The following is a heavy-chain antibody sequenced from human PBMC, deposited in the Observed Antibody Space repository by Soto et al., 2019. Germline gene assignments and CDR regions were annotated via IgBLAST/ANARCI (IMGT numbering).Heavy chain of an antibody. Sequence: GGSLRLSCAASGFTFSSYGMHWVRQAPGKGLEWVAVIWYDGSNKYYADSVKGRFTISRDNSKNTLYLQMNSLRAEDTAVYYCARDYVDMATPGAFDIWGQGTMVTVSS. CDR1: GFTFSSYG. V-gene: IGHV3-33*01. D-gene: IGHD5-12*01. CDR3: ARDYVDMATPGAFDI. J-gene: IGHJ3*02. CDR2: IWYDGSNK.